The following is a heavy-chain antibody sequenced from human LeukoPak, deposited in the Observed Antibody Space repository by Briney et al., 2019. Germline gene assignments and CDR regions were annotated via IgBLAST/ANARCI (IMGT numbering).Heavy chain of an antibody. CDR2: FYCGGRT. CDR1: GSTFSSFA. J-gene: IGHJ4*02. CDR3: ARDEWRGPYY. D-gene: IGHD3-3*01. Sequence: PGGSLRLSCAASGSTFSSFATSWVRQAPGKGLEWASVFYCGGRTYYADSVKGRFTISRDNSKNTVYLQMNSLRAEDTAVYYCARDEWRGPYYWGQGTLVTVSS. V-gene: IGHV3-53*01.